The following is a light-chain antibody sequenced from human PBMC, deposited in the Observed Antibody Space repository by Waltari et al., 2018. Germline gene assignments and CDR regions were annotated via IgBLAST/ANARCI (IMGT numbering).Light chain of an antibody. V-gene: IGKV3-11*01. CDR1: QSIGPY. CDR3: QQRSAWPLT. J-gene: IGKJ5*01. Sequence: EIVLTQSPATLSLSPGETATLSCRASQSIGPYLAWYQQKPGQAPRLLIYDASNRATGIPARFRGSGSGTDVTLTISSLEPEDFAVYYCQQRSAWPLTFGQGTRLEIK. CDR2: DAS.